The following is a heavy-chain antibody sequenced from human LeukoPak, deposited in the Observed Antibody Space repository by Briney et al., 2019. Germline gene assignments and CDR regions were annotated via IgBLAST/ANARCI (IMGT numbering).Heavy chain of an antibody. CDR1: GFYFSSYC. D-gene: IGHD2-2*01. CDR2: INQDGSEK. J-gene: IGHJ5*02. Sequence: GGSVRLFCGASGFYFSSYCMTWVRPAPGEGLEWVANINQDGSEKYYVDSVKGRFTISRDNAKNSLYLQMNSLRAEDTAVYYCARDTTTYCSSTSCYRKVSWFDPWGQGTLVTVSS. V-gene: IGHV3-7*01. CDR3: ARDTTTYCSSTSCYRKVSWFDP.